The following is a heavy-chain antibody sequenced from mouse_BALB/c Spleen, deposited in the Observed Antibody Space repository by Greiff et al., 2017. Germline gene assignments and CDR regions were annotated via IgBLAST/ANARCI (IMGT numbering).Heavy chain of an antibody. V-gene: IGHV2-2*02. CDR3: ARNAYYGNSYAMDY. J-gene: IGHJ4*01. D-gene: IGHD2-10*01. CDR1: GFSLTSYG. CDR2: IWSGGST. Sequence: VQLQQSGPGLVQPSQSLSITCTVSGFSLTSYGVHWVRQSPGKGLEWLGVIWSGGSTDYNAAFISRLSISKDNSKSQVFFKMNSLQANDTAIYYCARNAYYGNSYAMDYWGQGTSVTVSS.